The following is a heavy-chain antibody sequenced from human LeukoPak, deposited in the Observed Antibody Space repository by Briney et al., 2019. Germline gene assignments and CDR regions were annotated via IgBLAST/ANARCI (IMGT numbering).Heavy chain of an antibody. CDR2: ISGSGDNT. D-gene: IGHD1-26*01. V-gene: IGHV3-23*01. CDR1: GFTVSGFA. Sequence: SGGSLRLSCAASGFTVSGFAMSWVRRTPGKGLEWVSGISGSGDNTLYADSVKGRFTISRDNSKNTLYLEMNSLRAEDTAIYYCAKMKGHPLPKYYMDVWGQGTTVTVSS. CDR3: AKMKGHPLPKYYMDV. J-gene: IGHJ6*01.